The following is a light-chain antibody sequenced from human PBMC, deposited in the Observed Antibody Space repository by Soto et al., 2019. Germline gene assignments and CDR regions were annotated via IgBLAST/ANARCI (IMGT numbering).Light chain of an antibody. V-gene: IGKV1-39*01. CDR1: QSIGTW. Sequence: DIQVTQSPSTLSASVGDRVTITCGASQSIGTWLAWYQQKPGKAPKLLIYAASSLQSGVPSRFSGSGSETDFTLTISSLQPEHFATYSCQQSYSTTWTFGQGTKVDIK. J-gene: IGKJ1*01. CDR3: QQSYSTTWT. CDR2: AAS.